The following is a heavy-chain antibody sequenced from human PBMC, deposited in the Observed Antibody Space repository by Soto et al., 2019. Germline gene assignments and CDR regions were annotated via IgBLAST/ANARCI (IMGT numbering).Heavy chain of an antibody. CDR1: GFTFSSYA. J-gene: IGHJ3*02. Sequence: QVQLVESGGGVVQPGRSLRLSCAASGFTFSSYAKHWVRQAPGKGLEWVAVISYDGSNKYYADSVKGRFTISRDNSKNTLYLQMNSLRAEDTAVYYCSRRQRGGDAFDIWGQGTMVTVSS. D-gene: IGHD3-16*01. CDR2: ISYDGSNK. CDR3: SRRQRGGDAFDI. V-gene: IGHV3-30-3*01.